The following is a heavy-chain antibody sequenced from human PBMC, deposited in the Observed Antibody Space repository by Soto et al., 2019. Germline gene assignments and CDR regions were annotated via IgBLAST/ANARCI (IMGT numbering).Heavy chain of an antibody. CDR1: GLTLGDYA. CDR3: TRVGKWELLRFGSDY. Sequence: EVQLVESGGGLVKPGRSLRLSCEASGLTLGDYAMSWFRQAPGKGLAWVGFIKTKTYGETTEYAASVKGRFIISRDDFKGIAYLQMNSLKTEDTAVYYCTRVGKWELLRFGSDYLGQGTLVTVSS. D-gene: IGHD1-26*01. V-gene: IGHV3-49*05. J-gene: IGHJ4*02. CDR2: IKTKTYGETT.